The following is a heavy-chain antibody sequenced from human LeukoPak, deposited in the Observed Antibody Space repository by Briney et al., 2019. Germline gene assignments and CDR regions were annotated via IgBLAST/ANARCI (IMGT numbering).Heavy chain of an antibody. V-gene: IGHV4-34*01. J-gene: IGHJ4*02. CDR1: GGSFSGYY. D-gene: IGHD2-2*03. CDR3: ALLPGRGYCSSTSCQPLDY. Sequence: SETLSLTCAVYGGSFSGYYWSWLRQPPGKRLEWIGEINHSGSTNYNPSLKSRVTISVDTSKNQFSLKLSSVTAADTAVYYCALLPGRGYCSSTSCQPLDYWGQGTLVTVSS. CDR2: INHSGST.